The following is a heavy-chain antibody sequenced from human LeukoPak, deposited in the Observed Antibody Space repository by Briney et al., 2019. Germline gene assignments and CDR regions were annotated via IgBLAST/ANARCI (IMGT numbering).Heavy chain of an antibody. J-gene: IGHJ5*02. CDR1: GFTFSAYE. Sequence: GGSLRLSCAASGFTFSAYEMNWVRQAPGKGLEWVSYIGSSGSTVYYADSVKGRFTISRDNAKNSLYMQMNSLRAEDMALYYCAKGGEAAMVLDNWFDPWGQGTLVTVSS. CDR3: AKGGEAAMVLDNWFDP. V-gene: IGHV3-48*03. D-gene: IGHD5-18*01. CDR2: IGSSGSTV.